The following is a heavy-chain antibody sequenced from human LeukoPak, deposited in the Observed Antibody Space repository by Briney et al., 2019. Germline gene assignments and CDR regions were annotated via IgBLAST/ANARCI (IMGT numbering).Heavy chain of an antibody. J-gene: IGHJ4*02. V-gene: IGHV4-30-2*01. CDR2: IYHSGST. D-gene: IGHD6-13*01. CDR3: ARALVRQPGLVDY. CDR1: GGSISSGGYY. Sequence: SQTLSLTCTVSGGSISSGGYYWSWIRQPPGKGLEWIGYIYHSGSTYYNPSLKSRVTISVDRSKNQFSLKLSSVTAADTAVYYCARALVRQPGLVDYWGQGTLVTVSS.